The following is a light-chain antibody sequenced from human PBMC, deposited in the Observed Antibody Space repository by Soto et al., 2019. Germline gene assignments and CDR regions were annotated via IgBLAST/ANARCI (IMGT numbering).Light chain of an antibody. Sequence: TLAACVSGSPGQSITISCTGTSSDVGGYNYVSWYQQHPGKAPKLMIYEVSNRPSGVSNRFSGSKSGNTASLTISGLQAEDEADYYRRSYTSSSTSVFGTGTKVTVL. J-gene: IGLJ1*01. CDR1: SSDVGGYNY. V-gene: IGLV2-14*01. CDR3: RSYTSSSTSV. CDR2: EVS.